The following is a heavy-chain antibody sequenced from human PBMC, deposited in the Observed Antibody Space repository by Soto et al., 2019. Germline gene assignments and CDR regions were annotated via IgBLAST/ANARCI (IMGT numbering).Heavy chain of an antibody. Sequence: EVQLVESGGGLVKPGGSLRLSCAASGFTFSSYSMNWVRQAPGKGLEWVSSISSSSSYIYYADSVKGRSTISRDNAKTSLYLQMNSLRAEDTSVYYCARTGGYYYYYMDVWGKGTAVTVSS. V-gene: IGHV3-21*01. CDR2: ISSSSSYI. CDR1: GFTFSSYS. D-gene: IGHD3-10*01. CDR3: ARTGGYYYYYMDV. J-gene: IGHJ6*03.